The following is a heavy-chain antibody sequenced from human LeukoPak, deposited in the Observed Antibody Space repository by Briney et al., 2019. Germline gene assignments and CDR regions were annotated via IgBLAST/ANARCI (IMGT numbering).Heavy chain of an antibody. CDR2: INHSGST. V-gene: IGHV4-34*01. J-gene: IGHJ4*02. D-gene: IGHD3-10*01. CDR3: ARHIVYYGSGSYVGRFDY. Sequence: SETLSLTCAVYGGSFSGYYWSWIRQPPGKGLEWIGEINHSGSTNYNPSLKSRVTISVDTSKNQFSLKLSSVTAADTAVYYCARHIVYYGSGSYVGRFDYWGQGTLVTVSS. CDR1: GGSFSGYY.